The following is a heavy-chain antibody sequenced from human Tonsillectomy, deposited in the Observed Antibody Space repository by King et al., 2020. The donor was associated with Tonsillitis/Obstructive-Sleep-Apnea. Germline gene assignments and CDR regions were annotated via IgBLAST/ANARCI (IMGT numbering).Heavy chain of an antibody. V-gene: IGHV3-33*01. J-gene: IGHJ4*02. CDR3: ARDAGVGAGGDYFDY. CDR1: GFTFSSYG. CDR2: IWYDGSNK. D-gene: IGHD1-26*01. Sequence: VQLVESGGGVVQPGRSLRLSCAASGFTFSSYGMHWVRQAQGKGLEWVAVIWYDGSNKYYADSVKGRFTISRDNSKNTLYLQMNSLRAEDTAVYYCARDAGVGAGGDYFDYWGQGTLVTVSS.